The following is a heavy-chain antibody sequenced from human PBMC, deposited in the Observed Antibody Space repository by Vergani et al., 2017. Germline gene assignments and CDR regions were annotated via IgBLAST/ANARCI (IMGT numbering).Heavy chain of an antibody. D-gene: IGHD5-18*01. Sequence: QVQLQQWGAGLLKPSETLSLTCAVYGGSFSGYYWSWIRQPPGKGLEWIGEINHSGRTNYNPSLKSRVTISVDTSKNQFSLKLSSVTAADTAVYYCARVGYSYGTEEWGQGTLVTVSS. CDR1: GGSFSGYY. CDR2: INHSGRT. J-gene: IGHJ4*02. CDR3: ARVGYSYGTEE. V-gene: IGHV4-34*01.